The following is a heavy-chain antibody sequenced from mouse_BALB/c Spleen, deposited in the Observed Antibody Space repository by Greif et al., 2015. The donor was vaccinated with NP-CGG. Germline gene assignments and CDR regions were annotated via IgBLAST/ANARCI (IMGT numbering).Heavy chain of an antibody. Sequence: VQLQQSGAELVRPGSSVKISCKASGYAFSSYWMNWVKQRPGQGLEWIGQIYPGDGDTNYNGKFKGKATLTADKSSSTAYMQLSSLTSEDSAVYFCARDYDYDGWFAYWGQGTLVTVSA. CDR2: IYPGDGDT. V-gene: IGHV1-80*01. CDR3: ARDYDYDGWFAY. J-gene: IGHJ3*01. CDR1: GYAFSSYW. D-gene: IGHD2-4*01.